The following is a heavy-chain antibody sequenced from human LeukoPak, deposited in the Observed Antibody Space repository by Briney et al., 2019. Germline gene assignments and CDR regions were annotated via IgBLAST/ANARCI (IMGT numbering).Heavy chain of an antibody. CDR2: ISYDGSNK. Sequence: PGGSLRLSCAASGFTFSSYGMHWVRQAPGKGLEWVAVISYDGSNKYYADSVKGRFTISRDNSKNTLYLQMNSLRAEDTAVYYCAKDITLGSSSHFDYWGQGTLVTVSS. CDR1: GFTFSSYG. J-gene: IGHJ4*02. CDR3: AKDITLGSSSHFDY. D-gene: IGHD6-6*01. V-gene: IGHV3-30*18.